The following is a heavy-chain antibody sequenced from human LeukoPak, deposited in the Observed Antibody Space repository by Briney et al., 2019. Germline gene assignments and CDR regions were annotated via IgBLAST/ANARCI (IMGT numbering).Heavy chain of an antibody. CDR3: ARGSLGSPPGY. J-gene: IGHJ4*02. Sequence: GGSLRLSCAASGFTFSSYAMHWVRQAPGKGLEWVAVISYDGSNKYYADSVKGRFTISRDNSKNTLYLQMNSLRAEDTAVYYCARGSLGSPPGYWGQGTLVTVSS. CDR2: ISYDGSNK. CDR1: GFTFSSYA. D-gene: IGHD1-26*01. V-gene: IGHV3-30-3*01.